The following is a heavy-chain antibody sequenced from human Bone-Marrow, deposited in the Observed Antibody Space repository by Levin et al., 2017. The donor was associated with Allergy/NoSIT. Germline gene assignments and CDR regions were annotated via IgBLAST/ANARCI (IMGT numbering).Heavy chain of an antibody. J-gene: IGHJ4*02. D-gene: IGHD6-13*01. CDR3: TRGYSGSSPLDF. CDR2: MKPNSGNT. Sequence: GASVKVSCKASGYSFSTFEINWVRQAPGQGLEWLGWMKPNSGNTGYTQKFQGRVSMTSDTALSTAYMELTTLTSEDTAVYYCTRGYSGSSPLDFWGQGTVVTVSS. CDR1: GYSFSTFE. V-gene: IGHV1-8*01.